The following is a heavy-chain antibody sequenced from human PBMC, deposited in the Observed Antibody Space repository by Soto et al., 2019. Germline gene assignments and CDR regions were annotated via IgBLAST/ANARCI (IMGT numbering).Heavy chain of an antibody. V-gene: IGHV4-34*01. CDR3: ARVGYCSGGSCYSFDY. CDR1: GGSFSGYY. CDR2: INHSGST. D-gene: IGHD2-15*01. Sequence: QVQLQQWGAGLLKPSETLSLTCAVYGGSFSGYYWSWIRQPPGKGLEWIGEINHSGSTNYNPSLKSRVTISVDTSKNQFSLKLSSVTAADTAVYYCARVGYCSGGSCYSFDYWGQGTLVTVSS. J-gene: IGHJ4*02.